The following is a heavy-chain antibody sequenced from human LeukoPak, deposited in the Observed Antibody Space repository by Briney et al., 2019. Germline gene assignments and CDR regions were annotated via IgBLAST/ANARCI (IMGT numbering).Heavy chain of an antibody. J-gene: IGHJ5*02. Sequence: SETLSLTCTVSGYSISSGYYWGWIRQPPGKGLEWIGSIYHSGSTYYNPSLKSRVTISVDTSKNQLSLKLNSVTAADTAVYYCARGRLRFLEWFENDNWFDPWGQGTLVTVSS. CDR2: IYHSGST. CDR1: GYSISSGYY. D-gene: IGHD3-3*01. CDR3: ARGRLRFLEWFENDNWFDP. V-gene: IGHV4-38-2*02.